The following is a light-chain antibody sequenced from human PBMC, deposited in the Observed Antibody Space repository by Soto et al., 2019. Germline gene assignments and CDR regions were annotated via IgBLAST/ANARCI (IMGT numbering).Light chain of an antibody. V-gene: IGKV1-5*03. CDR2: KAS. Sequence: DIQLTQSPSTLSASVGDRATITCRASQSISSWLAWYQQKPGKAPKLLVYKASSLESGVPSRFSGSGSGTEFTLTISTLQPADFATYYCQQYEAYPLTFGGGTKVEI. J-gene: IGKJ4*01. CDR1: QSISSW. CDR3: QQYEAYPLT.